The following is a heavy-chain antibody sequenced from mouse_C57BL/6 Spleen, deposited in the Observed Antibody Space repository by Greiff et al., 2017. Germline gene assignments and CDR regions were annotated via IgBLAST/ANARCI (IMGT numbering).Heavy chain of an antibody. Sequence: EVKLLEPGGGLVKPGGSLKLSCAASGFTFSSYAMSWVRQTPEKRLEWVATISAGGSYTYYPDNVKGRFTISRDNAKNNLYLQMSHLKSEDTAMYYCARGGDDYAMGGWGQGASVTVSS. D-gene: IGHD3-3*01. J-gene: IGHJ4*01. V-gene: IGHV5-4*03. CDR2: ISAGGSYT. CDR1: GFTFSSYA. CDR3: ARGGDDYAMGG.